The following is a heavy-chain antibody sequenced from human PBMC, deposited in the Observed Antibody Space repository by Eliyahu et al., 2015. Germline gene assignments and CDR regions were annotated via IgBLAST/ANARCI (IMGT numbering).Heavy chain of an antibody. V-gene: IGHV1-3*01. J-gene: IGHJ4*02. D-gene: IGHD3/OR15-3a*01. CDR1: GYTFTSYL. CDR3: ARPDWLLSNYFDY. CDR2: INPDSGNT. Sequence: QVQLVQSGAEVKKPGASVKVSCKASGYTFTSYLIHWVRQAPGQRLEWMGWINPDSGNTKYSQKFQGRVTITRDTSASTAYMELSSLRSEDTAVFYCARPDWLLSNYFDYWGQGTLLTVSS.